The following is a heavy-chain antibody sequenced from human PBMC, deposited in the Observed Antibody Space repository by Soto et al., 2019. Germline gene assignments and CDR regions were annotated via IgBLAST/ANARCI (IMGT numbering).Heavy chain of an antibody. CDR2: IYYSGST. Sequence: SETLSLTCPVSGVSISSGDDYWSWLRQPPGKGLEWIGYIYYSGSTYYNPSLKSRVTISVDTSKNQFSLKLSSVTAADTAVYYCARDDSQGHWFDPWGQGTLVTVSS. J-gene: IGHJ5*02. V-gene: IGHV4-30-4*01. CDR3: ARDDSQGHWFDP. CDR1: GVSISSGDDY. D-gene: IGHD2-15*01.